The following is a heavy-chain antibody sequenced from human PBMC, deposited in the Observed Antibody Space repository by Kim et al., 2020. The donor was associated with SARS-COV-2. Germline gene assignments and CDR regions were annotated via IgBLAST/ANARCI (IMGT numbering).Heavy chain of an antibody. J-gene: IGHJ6*02. V-gene: IGHV1-3*01. CDR1: GYTFTSYA. CDR2: INAGNGNT. D-gene: IGHD3-10*01. CDR3: ARVPRSRTRITMVRGVINYYYGMDV. Sequence: ASVKVSCKASGYTFTSYAMHLVRQAPGQRLEWMGWINAGNGNTKYSQKFQGRVTITRDTSASTAYMELSSLRFEDTAVYYCARVPRSRTRITMVRGVINYYYGMDVWGQGTTVTVSS.